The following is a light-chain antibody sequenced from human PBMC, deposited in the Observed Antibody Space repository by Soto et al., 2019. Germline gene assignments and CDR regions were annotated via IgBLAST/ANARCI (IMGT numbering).Light chain of an antibody. V-gene: IGLV2-14*01. Sequence: QSALTQPASVSGSPGQSITISCTGTSSDIGGYKYVSWYQQHPGKAPKLMIYDVSNRPSGVSDRFSASKSGNTASLTISGLQAEDEADYYCSSHTRSSTWVFGGGTQLTVL. CDR1: SSDIGGYKY. CDR2: DVS. CDR3: SSHTRSSTWV. J-gene: IGLJ3*02.